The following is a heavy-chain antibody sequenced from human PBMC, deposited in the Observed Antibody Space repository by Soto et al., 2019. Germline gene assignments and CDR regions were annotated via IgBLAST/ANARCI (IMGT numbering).Heavy chain of an antibody. V-gene: IGHV5-10-1*01. CDR1: GYSFTSYW. CDR3: ARAESGSYWDFAY. J-gene: IGHJ4*02. Sequence: PGESLKISCKGSGYSFTSYWFSWVRQMPGKGLEWMGRIDPSDSYTNYSPSFQGHVTISADKSISTAYLQWSSLKASDTAMYYCARAESGSYWDFAYRGQGTLVTVSS. D-gene: IGHD1-26*01. CDR2: IDPSDSYT.